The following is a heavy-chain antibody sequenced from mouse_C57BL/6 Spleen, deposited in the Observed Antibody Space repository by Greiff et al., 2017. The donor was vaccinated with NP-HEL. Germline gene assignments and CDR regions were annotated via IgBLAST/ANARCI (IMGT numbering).Heavy chain of an antibody. CDR3: ARGGGYYGSSPYFDY. D-gene: IGHD1-1*01. Sequence: QVQLQQSGPELVKPGASVKISCKASGYAFSSSWMNWVKQRPGKGLEWIGRIYPGDGDTNYNGKFKGKATLTADKSSSTAYMQLSSLTSEDSAVYFCARGGGYYGSSPYFDYWGQGTTLTVSS. J-gene: IGHJ2*01. V-gene: IGHV1-82*01. CDR1: GYAFSSSW. CDR2: IYPGDGDT.